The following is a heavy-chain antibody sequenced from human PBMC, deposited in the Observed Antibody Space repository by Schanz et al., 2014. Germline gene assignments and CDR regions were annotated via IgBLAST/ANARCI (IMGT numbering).Heavy chain of an antibody. D-gene: IGHD3-22*01. V-gene: IGHV3-74*01. CDR3: VRDERISSGVWFDP. CDR1: GFTFSNNW. CDR2: IDGEGSDT. J-gene: IGHJ5*02. Sequence: EVQLVESGGGLVQPGGSLRLSCAASGFTFSNNWMHWFRQGPGKGLSWVARIDGEGSDTRYADSVKGRFTISRDNARNMVFLQMSSLRAYDTAVYYCVRDERISSGVWFDPWGQGTLVTVSS.